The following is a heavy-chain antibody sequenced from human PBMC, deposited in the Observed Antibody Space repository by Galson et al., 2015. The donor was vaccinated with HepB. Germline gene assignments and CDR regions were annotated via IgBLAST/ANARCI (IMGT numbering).Heavy chain of an antibody. D-gene: IGHD3-22*01. CDR3: VKDTRRRYYYDSSGYRGYFQH. CDR1: GITFSSYG. CDR2: MSSNGGST. Sequence: SLRLSCAASGITFSSYGMHWVRQAPGKGLEYVSAMSSNGGSTYYADSVKGRFTISRDNSKNTLYLQMSSLRPEDTAVYYCVKDTRRRYYYDSSGYRGYFQHWGQVTLVTVSS. J-gene: IGHJ1*01. V-gene: IGHV3-64D*06.